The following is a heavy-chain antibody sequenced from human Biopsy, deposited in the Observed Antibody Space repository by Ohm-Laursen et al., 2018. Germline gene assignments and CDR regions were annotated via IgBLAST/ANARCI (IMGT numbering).Heavy chain of an antibody. CDR1: GYTFTDYS. D-gene: IGHD3-10*01. CDR3: ARDRMVTIITLVQADTFDI. J-gene: IGHJ3*02. CDR2: VNPNSGAT. V-gene: IGHV1-2*02. Sequence: ASVKVSCKASGYTFTDYSLHWVRQAPGQGLEWMGWVNPNSGATNYAQKFQGRVTMASDTSISTAYIELRRLISDDTAVDFCARDRMVTIITLVQADTFDIWGQGTLVSVSS.